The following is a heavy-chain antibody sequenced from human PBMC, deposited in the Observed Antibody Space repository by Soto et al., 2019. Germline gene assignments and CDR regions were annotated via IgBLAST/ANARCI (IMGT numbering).Heavy chain of an antibody. D-gene: IGHD5-18*01. V-gene: IGHV3-9*01. Sequence: SLRLSCTASGFTFGDYTMHWVRQAPGKGLEWVSSITCNSGSIGYADSVKGRFTISRDNSKNSVYLHLDSLRPEDTAMYYCVKETAMDPYNFHYWGQGTLVTVSS. CDR3: VKETAMDPYNFHY. CDR1: GFTFGDYT. J-gene: IGHJ4*02. CDR2: ITCNSGSI.